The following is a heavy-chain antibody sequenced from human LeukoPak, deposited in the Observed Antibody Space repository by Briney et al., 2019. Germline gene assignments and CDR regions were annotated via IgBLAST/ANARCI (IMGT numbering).Heavy chain of an antibody. CDR3: ARGDKQLVFNRNKGGFDP. CDR2: ISSSGSTI. Sequence: GGSLRLSCAGSGFTYSDYYMNWLRQAPGKGLAGVSYISSSGSTIYYADSVKGRFTISRDNAKNSLDLQMNSLRTEDTAVYYCARGDKQLVFNRNKGGFDPWGQGTLVTVSS. D-gene: IGHD6-13*01. CDR1: GFTYSDYY. V-gene: IGHV3-11*04. J-gene: IGHJ5*02.